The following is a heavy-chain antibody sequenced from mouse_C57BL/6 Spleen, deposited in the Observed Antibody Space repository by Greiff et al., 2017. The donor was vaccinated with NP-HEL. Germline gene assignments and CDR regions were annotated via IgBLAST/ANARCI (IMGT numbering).Heavy chain of an antibody. CDR2: IDPSDSYT. V-gene: IGHV1-50*01. CDR1: GYTFTSYW. CDR3: AIYGKFDY. J-gene: IGHJ2*01. Sequence: VQLQQSGAELVKPGASVKLSCKASGYTFTSYWMQWVKQRPGQGLEWIGEIDPSDSYTNYNQKFKGKATLTVETSSSTAYMQLSSLTSEDSAVYYCAIYGKFDYWGQGTTLTVSS. D-gene: IGHD1-2*01.